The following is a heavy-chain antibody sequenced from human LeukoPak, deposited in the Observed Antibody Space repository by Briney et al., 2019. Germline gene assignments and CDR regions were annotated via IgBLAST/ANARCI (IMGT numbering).Heavy chain of an antibody. D-gene: IGHD2-2*01. CDR3: AREFGGYCSSTSCYGWFDP. CDR1: GFTFSSYS. J-gene: IGHJ5*02. CDR2: IRQDGSEK. Sequence: GGSLILSCATAGFTFSSYSMNWVRQAPGKGLGWVANIRQDGSEKYYVESVKGRFTISRDKAKNSLYLQMNSLRAEDTAVYYCAREFGGYCSSTSCYGWFDPWGQGTLVTVSS. V-gene: IGHV3-7*01.